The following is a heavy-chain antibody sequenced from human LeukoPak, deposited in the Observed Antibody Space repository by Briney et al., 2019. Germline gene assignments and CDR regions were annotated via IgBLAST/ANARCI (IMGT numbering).Heavy chain of an antibody. CDR3: ARDTTYYYGSGSYFDY. CDR2: ISYDGSNK. CDR1: GFTFSSYA. V-gene: IGHV3-30-3*01. D-gene: IGHD3-10*01. J-gene: IGHJ4*02. Sequence: GGSLRLSCAASGFTFSSYAMHWVRQAPGKGLEWVAVISYDGSNKYYADSVKGRFTISRDNSKNTLYLQMNSLRAEDTAAYYCARDTTYYYGSGSYFDYWGQGTLVTVSS.